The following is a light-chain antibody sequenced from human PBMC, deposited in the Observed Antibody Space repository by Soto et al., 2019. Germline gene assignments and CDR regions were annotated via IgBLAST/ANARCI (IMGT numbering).Light chain of an antibody. CDR2: AAS. CDR1: QGISSY. J-gene: IGKJ4*01. Sequence: AIRMTQSPSSFSASTGDRVTITCRASQGISSYLAWYQQKPGKAPKLLIYAASTLQSGVPSRFSGSGSGTDLNITISRLQSEDFATYYCQQYYSYPLTFGGGTKVEIK. V-gene: IGKV1-8*01. CDR3: QQYYSYPLT.